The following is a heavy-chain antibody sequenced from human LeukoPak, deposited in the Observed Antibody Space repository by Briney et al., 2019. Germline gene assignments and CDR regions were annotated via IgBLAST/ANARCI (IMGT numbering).Heavy chain of an antibody. V-gene: IGHV1-69*06. CDR1: GGTFSSYA. Sequence: ASVKVSCKASGGTFSSYAISWVRQAPGQGLEWMGGIIPIFGTANYAQKFQGRVTITADKSTSTAYMELSSLRSEDTAVYYCARTNVYYYDSSDYYPYFDYWGQGTLVTVSS. CDR2: IIPIFGTA. CDR3: ARTNVYYYDSSDYYPYFDY. D-gene: IGHD3-22*01. J-gene: IGHJ4*02.